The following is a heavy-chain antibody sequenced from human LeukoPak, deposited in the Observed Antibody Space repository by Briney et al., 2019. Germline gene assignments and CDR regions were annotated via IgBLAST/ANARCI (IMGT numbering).Heavy chain of an antibody. CDR3: ATDRRSTYYDFWSGYYSGYYYMDV. J-gene: IGHJ6*03. V-gene: IGHV4-34*01. D-gene: IGHD3-3*01. Sequence: PSETLSLTCAVYGGSFSGYYWSWIRQPPGKGLEWIGEINHSGSTNYNPSLKSRVTISVDTSKNQFSLKLSSVTAADTAVYYCATDRRSTYYDFWSGYYSGYYYMDVWGKGTTVTVSS. CDR2: INHSGST. CDR1: GGSFSGYY.